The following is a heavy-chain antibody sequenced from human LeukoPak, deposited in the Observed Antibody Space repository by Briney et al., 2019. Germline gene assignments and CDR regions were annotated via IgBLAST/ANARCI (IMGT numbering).Heavy chain of an antibody. Sequence: GGSLRLSCEASGFTFSSYSMNWVRQAPGKGLEWVSSISTSSTYIYYADSVKGRFTISRDSAKNSLYLQMNSLRAEDTAVYYCASVGPSSWAGIYAFDIWGQGTMVTVSS. V-gene: IGHV3-21*04. D-gene: IGHD6-13*01. J-gene: IGHJ3*02. CDR2: ISTSSTYI. CDR3: ASVGPSSWAGIYAFDI. CDR1: GFTFSSYS.